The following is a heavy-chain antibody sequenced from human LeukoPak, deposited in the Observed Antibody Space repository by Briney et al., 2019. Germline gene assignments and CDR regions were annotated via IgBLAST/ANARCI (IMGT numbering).Heavy chain of an antibody. Sequence: PGGSLRLSCAASGFTFSSYSMNWVRQAPGKGLEWVSSISSSSSYIYYADSVKGRFTISRDNAKNSLYLQMNSLRAEDTAVYYCAKRPRRSGSYGNWFDPWGQGTLVTVSS. CDR3: AKRPRRSGSYGNWFDP. J-gene: IGHJ5*02. V-gene: IGHV3-21*01. D-gene: IGHD1-26*01. CDR2: ISSSSSYI. CDR1: GFTFSSYS.